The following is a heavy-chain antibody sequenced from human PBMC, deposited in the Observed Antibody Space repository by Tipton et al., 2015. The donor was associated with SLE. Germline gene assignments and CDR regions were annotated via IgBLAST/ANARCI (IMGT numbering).Heavy chain of an antibody. V-gene: IGHV4-4*02. CDR3: ARVALFPSYMDV. CDR2: IYHSGST. CDR1: GGSISSSNW. Sequence: TLSLTCAVSGGSISSSNWWSWVRQPPGKGLEWIGEIYHSGSTNYNPSLKSRVTISVDTSKNQFSLKLTSVTAADTAVYYCARVALFPSYMDVWGKGTTVTVSS. D-gene: IGHD3-3*01. J-gene: IGHJ6*03.